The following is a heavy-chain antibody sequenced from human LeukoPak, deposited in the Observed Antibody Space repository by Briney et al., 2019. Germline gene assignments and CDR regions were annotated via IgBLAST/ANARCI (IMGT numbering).Heavy chain of an antibody. CDR2: INHSGST. D-gene: IGHD3-22*01. J-gene: IGHJ4*02. CDR3: ARGRRYYDSSGSSKGQGFDY. V-gene: IGHV4-34*01. CDR1: GGSFGGYY. Sequence: SETLSLTCAVYGGSFGGYYWSWIRQPPGKGLEWIGEINHSGSTNYNPSLKSRVTISVDTSKNQFSLKLSSVTAADTAVYYCARGRRYYDSSGSSKGQGFDYWGQGTLVTVSS.